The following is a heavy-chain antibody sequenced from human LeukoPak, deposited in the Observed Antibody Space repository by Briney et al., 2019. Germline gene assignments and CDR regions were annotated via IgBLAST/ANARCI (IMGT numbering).Heavy chain of an antibody. CDR3: ARGHWLDSFDY. CDR1: GFTFSSYG. V-gene: IGHV3-48*04. D-gene: IGHD6-19*01. CDR2: LSSSGGTI. J-gene: IGHJ4*02. Sequence: GGSLRLSCAASGFTFSSYGMSWVRQAPGKGLEWVSYLSSSGGTIYYADSVKGRFTISRDNANNSLYLQMNSLRAEDTAVYYCARGHWLDSFDYWGQGTLVTVSS.